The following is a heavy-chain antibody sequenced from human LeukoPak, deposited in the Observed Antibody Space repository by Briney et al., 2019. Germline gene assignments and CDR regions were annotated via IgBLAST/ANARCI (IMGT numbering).Heavy chain of an antibody. J-gene: IGHJ5*02. V-gene: IGHV3-23*01. CDR3: AKDHVPVPAAHPNWFDP. CDR1: GNAFTSNA. Sequence: GGSLRLSCVASGNAFTSNAMAWVRQTPGRGLQWVSTVSHGGDDTYYADSVKGRFTISRDNSKNTLYLQMNGLRAEDTAVYYCAKDHVPVPAAHPNWFDPWGQGTLVTVSS. D-gene: IGHD2-2*01. CDR2: VSHGGDDT.